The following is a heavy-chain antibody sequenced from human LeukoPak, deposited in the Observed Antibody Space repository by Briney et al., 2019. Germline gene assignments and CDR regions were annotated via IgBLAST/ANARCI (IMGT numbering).Heavy chain of an antibody. CDR2: IYYSGST. CDR3: ATYSYSSGWFDC. V-gene: IGHV4-39*01. Sequence: PSETLSLTCTVSGGSISSSSYYWGWIRQPPGKGLEWIGNIYYSGSTYYNPSLKSRVTISVDTSKNQFSLKLSSVTAADTAVYYCATYSYSSGWFDCWGQGTLVTVSS. D-gene: IGHD6-19*01. CDR1: GGSISSSSYY. J-gene: IGHJ4*02.